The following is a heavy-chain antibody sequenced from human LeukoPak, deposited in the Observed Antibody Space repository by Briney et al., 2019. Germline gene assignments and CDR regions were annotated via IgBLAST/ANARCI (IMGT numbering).Heavy chain of an antibody. D-gene: IGHD3-22*01. CDR3: ANPERDSSGYYYPDAFDI. CDR2: ISSSGSTI. Sequence: GGSLRLSCAASGFTFSDYYMSWIRQAPGKGLEWVSYISSSGSTIYYADSVKGRFTISRDNAKNSLYLQMNSLRAEDTAVYYCANPERDSSGYYYPDAFDIWGQGTMVIVSS. CDR1: GFTFSDYY. V-gene: IGHV3-11*01. J-gene: IGHJ3*02.